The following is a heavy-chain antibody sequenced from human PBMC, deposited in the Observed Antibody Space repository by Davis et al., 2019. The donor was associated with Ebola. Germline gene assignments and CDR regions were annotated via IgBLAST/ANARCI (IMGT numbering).Heavy chain of an antibody. D-gene: IGHD5-18*01. CDR2: ISWNSGTI. CDR3: TKTRGYRLYYFEY. J-gene: IGHJ4*02. CDR1: GFTFDDYA. Sequence: SLKISCAASGFTFDDYAMHWVRQAPGKGLEWVSGISWNSGTIGYADSVKGRFTISRDNSKNSLYLQVNDLRPEDTALYFCTKTRGYRLYYFEYWGQGTLVTVSS. V-gene: IGHV3-9*01.